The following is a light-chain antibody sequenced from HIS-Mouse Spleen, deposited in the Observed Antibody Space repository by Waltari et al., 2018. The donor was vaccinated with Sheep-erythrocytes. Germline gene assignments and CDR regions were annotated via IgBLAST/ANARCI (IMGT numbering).Light chain of an antibody. CDR2: DVS. CDR1: SSDVGGYNY. J-gene: IGLJ1*01. Sequence: QSALTQPPSASGSPGQSVTISCTGTSSDVGGYNYVSWYQQHPGKAPKLMIYDVSKRPSGVPDRFSGSKSGNTASLTISGLQAEDEADYYCCSYAGSYNHVFATGTKV. CDR3: CSYAGSYNHV. V-gene: IGLV2-8*01.